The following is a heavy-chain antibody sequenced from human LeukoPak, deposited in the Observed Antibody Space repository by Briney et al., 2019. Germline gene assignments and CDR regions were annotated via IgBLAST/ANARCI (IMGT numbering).Heavy chain of an antibody. J-gene: IGHJ4*02. CDR3: AKDYCSSTSCYYFDY. Sequence: GGSLRLSCAASGFTFSSYGMSWVRQAPGKGLEWVSAISGSGGSTYYADSVKDRFTISRDNSKNTLYLQMNSLRAEDTAVYYCAKDYCSSTSCYYFDYWGQGTLITVSS. CDR2: ISGSGGST. D-gene: IGHD2-2*01. CDR1: GFTFSSYG. V-gene: IGHV3-23*01.